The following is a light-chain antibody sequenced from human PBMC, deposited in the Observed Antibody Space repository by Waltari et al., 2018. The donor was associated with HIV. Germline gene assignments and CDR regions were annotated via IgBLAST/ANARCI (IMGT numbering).Light chain of an antibody. V-gene: IGLV2-23*02. J-gene: IGLJ1*01. CDR3: CSYAASATLFYV. Sequence: QSALTQPASVSGSPGQSITISCTGTSSDVGSYNLVSWYQQHPGKAPKLIIYEVTKRPSGVSNRFAGSKSGNTASLTISGLQAEDEADYYCCSYAASATLFYVFGTGTKVTVL. CDR2: EVT. CDR1: SSDVGSYNL.